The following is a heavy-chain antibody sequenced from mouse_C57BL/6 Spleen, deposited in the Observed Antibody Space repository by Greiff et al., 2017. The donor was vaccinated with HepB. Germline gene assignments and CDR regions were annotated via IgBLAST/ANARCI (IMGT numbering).Heavy chain of an antibody. CDR1: GFNIKNTY. CDR2: IDPANGNT. D-gene: IGHD2-4*01. CDR3: ARVDYDEEDAMDY. J-gene: IGHJ4*01. Sequence: VQLKESVAELVRPGASVKLSCTASGFNIKNTYMHWVKQRPEQGLEWIGRIDPANGNTKYAPKFQGKATITADTSSNTAYLQLSSLTSEDTAIYYCARVDYDEEDAMDYWGQGTSVTVSS. V-gene: IGHV14-3*01.